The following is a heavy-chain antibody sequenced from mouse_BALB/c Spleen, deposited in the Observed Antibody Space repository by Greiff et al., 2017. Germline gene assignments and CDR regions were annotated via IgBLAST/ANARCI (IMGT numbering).Heavy chain of an antibody. V-gene: IGHV5-15*02. Sequence: EVMLVESGGGLVQPGGSRKLSCAASGFTFSDYGMAWVRQAPGKGPEWVAFISNLAYSIYYADTVTGRFTISRENAKNTLYLEMSSLRSEDTAMYYCARAAGRNYFDYWGQGTTLTVSS. J-gene: IGHJ2*01. CDR3: ARAAGRNYFDY. D-gene: IGHD4-1*01. CDR2: ISNLAYSI. CDR1: GFTFSDYG.